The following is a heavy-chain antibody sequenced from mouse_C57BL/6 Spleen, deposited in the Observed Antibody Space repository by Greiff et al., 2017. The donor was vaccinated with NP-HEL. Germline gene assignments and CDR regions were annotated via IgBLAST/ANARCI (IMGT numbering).Heavy chain of an antibody. Sequence: VQLQQSGAELVKPGASVKISCKASGYAFSSYWMNWVKQRPGKGLEWIGQIYPGDGDTNYNGKFKGKATLTADKSSSTAYMQLSSLTSEDSAVYFCERAKTTVVASEYYFDYWGQGTTLTVSS. V-gene: IGHV1-80*01. CDR2: IYPGDGDT. D-gene: IGHD1-1*01. J-gene: IGHJ2*01. CDR3: ERAKTTVVASEYYFDY. CDR1: GYAFSSYW.